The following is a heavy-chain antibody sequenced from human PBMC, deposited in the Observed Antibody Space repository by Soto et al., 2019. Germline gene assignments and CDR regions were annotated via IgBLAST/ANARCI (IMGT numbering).Heavy chain of an antibody. J-gene: IGHJ4*02. CDR2: ISWNSGSI. CDR1: GFTFDDYA. Sequence: SLRLSCAASGFTFDDYAMHWVRQAPGKGLEWVSGISWNSGSIGYADSVKGRFTISRDNAKNSLYLQMNSLRAEDTALYYCAKDMGIAVADGEVFGYWGQGTLVTVSS. CDR3: AKDMGIAVADGEVFGY. D-gene: IGHD6-19*01. V-gene: IGHV3-9*01.